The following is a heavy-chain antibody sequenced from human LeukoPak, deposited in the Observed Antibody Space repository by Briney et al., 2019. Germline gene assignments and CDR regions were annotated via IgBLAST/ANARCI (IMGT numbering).Heavy chain of an antibody. V-gene: IGHV3-30*18. J-gene: IGHJ4*02. CDR2: ISYDGGNK. CDR1: GFTFSTYG. D-gene: IGHD3-10*01. Sequence: GGSLRLSCAASGFTFSTYGMHWVRQAPGKGLEWVALISYDGGNKLYADSMKGRFTISRDNSKNTLYLQMNSLRAEDTAVYYCAKGQYYYGSGSYYFDYWGQGTLVTVSS. CDR3: AKGQYYYGSGSYYFDY.